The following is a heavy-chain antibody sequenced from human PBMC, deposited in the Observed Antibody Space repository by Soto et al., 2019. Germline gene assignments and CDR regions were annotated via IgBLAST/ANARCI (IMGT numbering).Heavy chain of an antibody. D-gene: IGHD3-10*01. CDR1: GGSISSSSYY. V-gene: IGHV4-39*01. CDR2: IYYSGST. Sequence: QLQLQESGPGLVKPSETLSLTCTVSGGSISSSSYYWGWIRQPPGKGLEWIGSIYYSGSTYYNPSLKSRVTISVDTSKTQFSLKLSSVTAADTAVYYCASFDYYGSGSYYNFDYWGQGTLVTVSS. CDR3: ASFDYYGSGSYYNFDY. J-gene: IGHJ4*02.